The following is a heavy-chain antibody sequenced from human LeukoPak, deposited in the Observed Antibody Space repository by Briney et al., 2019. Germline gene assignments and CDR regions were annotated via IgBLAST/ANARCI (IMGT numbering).Heavy chain of an antibody. CDR3: ARGRMAVAGSYEY. Sequence: GGSPRLSCAASGGITFGSYWMTWVRQAPGKGLECVANIKPDGSEKHYVDSVEGRFTISRDNAKNSLFLQMNSLRAEDTAVYYCARGRMAVAGSYEYWGQGTLVTVSS. V-gene: IGHV3-7*05. D-gene: IGHD6-19*01. CDR2: IKPDGSEK. CDR1: GGITFGSYW. J-gene: IGHJ4*02.